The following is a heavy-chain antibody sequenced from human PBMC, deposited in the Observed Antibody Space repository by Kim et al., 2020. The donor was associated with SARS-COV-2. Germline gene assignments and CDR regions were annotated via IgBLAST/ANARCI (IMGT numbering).Heavy chain of an antibody. V-gene: IGHV3-64D*06. Sequence: GGSLRLSCSASGFIFSDFAIHWVRRAPGMGLQYVSATTRDGDGSFYADSVKDRFTIFRDNSKNTLFLQMSGLRIEATAVYYCVRYGRNYGAVHWGPGTLVTVSA. D-gene: IGHD4-4*01. CDR3: VRYGRNYGAVH. J-gene: IGHJ4*02. CDR1: GFIFSDFA. CDR2: TTRDGDGS.